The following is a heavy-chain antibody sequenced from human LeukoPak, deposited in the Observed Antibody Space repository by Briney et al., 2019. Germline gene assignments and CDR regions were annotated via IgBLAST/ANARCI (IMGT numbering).Heavy chain of an antibody. CDR2: ISSSSSAI. D-gene: IGHD3-10*01. CDR3: GGDDTVLLWFGETGYFDY. CDR1: GFTFSSYS. V-gene: IGHV3-48*04. J-gene: IGHJ4*02. Sequence: GGSLRLSCAVSGFTFSSYSMNWVRQAPGKGLEWVSYISSSSSAIYYAGSVKGRFTISRDNAKNSLYLQMNSLRAEAKAVDCCGGDDTVLLWFGETGYFDYWGQGTLVTVSS.